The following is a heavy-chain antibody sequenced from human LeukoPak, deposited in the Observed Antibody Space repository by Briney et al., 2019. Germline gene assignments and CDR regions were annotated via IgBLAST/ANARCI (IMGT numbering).Heavy chain of an antibody. CDR1: GFTFSSYA. V-gene: IGHV3-23*01. D-gene: IGHD3-10*01. J-gene: IGHJ4*02. CDR3: AKDVILTYYYGSGSSIDY. Sequence: GGSLRLSCAASGFTFSSYAMSWVRQAPGKGLEWVSAISGSGGSTYYADSVKGRVTISRDNSKNTLYLQMNSLRAEDTAVYYCAKDVILTYYYGSGSSIDYWGQGTLVTVSS. CDR2: ISGSGGST.